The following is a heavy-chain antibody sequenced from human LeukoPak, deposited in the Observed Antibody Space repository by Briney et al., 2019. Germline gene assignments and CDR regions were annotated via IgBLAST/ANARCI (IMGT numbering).Heavy chain of an antibody. CDR3: ARDCSGGSCYSGWGYYYGMDV. Sequence: PGGSLRLSCTASGFTFSSYSMNWVRQAPGKGLEWVSYISSSSSTIYYADSVKGRFTISRGNAKNSLYLQMNSLRAEDTAVYYCARDCSGGSCYSGWGYYYGMDVWGQGTTVTVSS. J-gene: IGHJ6*02. CDR1: GFTFSSYS. D-gene: IGHD2-15*01. V-gene: IGHV3-48*04. CDR2: ISSSSSTI.